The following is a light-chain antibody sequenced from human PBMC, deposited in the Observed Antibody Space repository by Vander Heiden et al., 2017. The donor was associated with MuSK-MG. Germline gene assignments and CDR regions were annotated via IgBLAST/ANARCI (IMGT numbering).Light chain of an antibody. Sequence: EIVMTQSPATLSVSPGERATLSCRASQSVSSNLAWYQQKPGQAPRLLIYGASTRATGIPARFSGSGSGTEFTLTISSLQSEDFAVYYCQQDNNWPCTFGQGTKLDIK. J-gene: IGKJ2*02. CDR3: QQDNNWPCT. CDR2: GAS. V-gene: IGKV3-15*01. CDR1: QSVSSN.